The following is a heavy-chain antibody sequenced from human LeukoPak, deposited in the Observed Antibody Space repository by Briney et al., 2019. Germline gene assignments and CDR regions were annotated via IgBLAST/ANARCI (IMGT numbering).Heavy chain of an antibody. CDR1: GGSISSYY. Sequence: SETLSLTCTVSGGSISSYYWSWIRQPPGKGLEWIGYIYYSGSTNYNPSLKSRVTISVDTATNQFSLKLRSVTAADTAVYYCARDFSAAFDIWGQGTMVTVSS. CDR3: ARDFSAAFDI. CDR2: IYYSGST. V-gene: IGHV4-59*01. J-gene: IGHJ3*02. D-gene: IGHD2/OR15-2a*01.